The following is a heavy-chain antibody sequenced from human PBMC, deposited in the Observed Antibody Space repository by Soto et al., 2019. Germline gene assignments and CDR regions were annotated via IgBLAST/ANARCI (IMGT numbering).Heavy chain of an antibody. CDR2: ISGGGGAK. Sequence: GSLRLSCTASGFTFNSYFMSWVRQAPGEGLEWISAISGGGGAKYYSDSVKGRFTISRDNSNNTLYLQMSSLRADDTAVYYCAKSLTASNFRLDVWGHGTRVTVSS. V-gene: IGHV3-23*01. J-gene: IGHJ6*02. D-gene: IGHD7-27*01. CDR1: GFTFNSYF. CDR3: AKSLTASNFRLDV.